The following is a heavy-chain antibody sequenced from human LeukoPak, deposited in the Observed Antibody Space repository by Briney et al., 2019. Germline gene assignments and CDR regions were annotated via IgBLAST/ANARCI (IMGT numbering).Heavy chain of an antibody. V-gene: IGHV3-30-3*01. Sequence: GGSLRLSCAASGFTFSRYAVHWVRQAPGKGLEWVAVISFDGSNKYYADSVKGRFTISRDNSKNTLYLQMNSLRAEDTAVYYCARAACSGGSCYSTYYYYGMDVWGQGTTVTVSS. J-gene: IGHJ6*02. CDR2: ISFDGSNK. CDR1: GFTFSRYA. D-gene: IGHD2-15*01. CDR3: ARAACSGGSCYSTYYYYGMDV.